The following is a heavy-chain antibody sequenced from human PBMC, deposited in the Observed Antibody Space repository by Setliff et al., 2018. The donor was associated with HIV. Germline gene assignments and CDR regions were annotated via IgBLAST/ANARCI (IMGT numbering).Heavy chain of an antibody. D-gene: IGHD3-22*01. CDR2: VVPTIHEA. J-gene: IGHJ1*01. CDR1: GYTFTGYH. Sequence: SVKVSCKTSGYTFTGYHMHWVRQAPGQGLEWMGGVVPTIHEATYAQKFQGRVTITADESATTVYMEMSGLTSEDTAIYYCARGADASGYFYREYFQHWGQGTLVTVSS. CDR3: ARGADASGYFYREYFQH. V-gene: IGHV1-69*13.